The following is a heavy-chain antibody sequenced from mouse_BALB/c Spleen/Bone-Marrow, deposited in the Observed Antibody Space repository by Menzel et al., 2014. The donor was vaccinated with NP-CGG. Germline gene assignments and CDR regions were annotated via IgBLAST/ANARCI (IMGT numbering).Heavy chain of an antibody. CDR1: GFNFKDTY. Sequence: EVQLQQSGAELVKPGASVKLSCTASGFNFKDTYMYWVEQRAEQGLEWIGRIDPANGYTEYDPKFQGKATIIVDTSSNTAFLQRGSLTSEDAAVYYSATLTGTFDYWAQGTTLTVSS. D-gene: IGHD4-1*01. J-gene: IGHJ2*01. CDR2: IDPANGYT. CDR3: ATLTGTFDY. V-gene: IGHV14-3*02.